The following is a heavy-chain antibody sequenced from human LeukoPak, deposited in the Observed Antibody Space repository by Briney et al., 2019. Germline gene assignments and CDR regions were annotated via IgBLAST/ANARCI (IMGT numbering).Heavy chain of an antibody. CDR1: GYTFTGYY. D-gene: IGHD5-18*01. CDR2: INPNSGGT. CDR3: ARGGYSYGHDAFDI. Sequence: KVSCKAXGYTFTGYYMHWVRQAPGQGLEWMGWINPNSGGTNYAQKFQGRVTMTRDTSISTAYMELSRLRSDDTAVYYCARGGYSYGHDAFDIWGQGTMVTVSS. J-gene: IGHJ3*02. V-gene: IGHV1-2*02.